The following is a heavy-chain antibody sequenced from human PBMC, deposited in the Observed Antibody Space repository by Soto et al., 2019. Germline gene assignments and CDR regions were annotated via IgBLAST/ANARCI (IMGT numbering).Heavy chain of an antibody. D-gene: IGHD2-15*01. CDR3: AHRPSYCSGGSCYSGFDY. V-gene: IGHV2-5*02. J-gene: IGHJ4*02. Sequence: QITLKESGPPLVKPTQTLTLTCTFSGFSLSTSGVGVGWIRQPPGKALEWLALIYWDDDKRYSPSLKSRLTITKDTSKYQVVLTMTNMDPVDTATYYCAHRPSYCSGGSCYSGFDYWGQGTLVTVSS. CDR2: IYWDDDK. CDR1: GFSLSTSGVG.